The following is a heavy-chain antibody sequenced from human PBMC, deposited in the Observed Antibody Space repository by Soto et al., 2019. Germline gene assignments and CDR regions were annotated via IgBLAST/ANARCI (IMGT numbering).Heavy chain of an antibody. Sequence: EVQVLESGGGLVQPGGSLRLSCAASGFTFSTYALTWVRRAPGKGLEWVSAVSGSGDSTNYADSVKGRFSISRDNSKNTLYLQMNSLRAEDTAVYYCAKEAGIAVACTNGYVQHWGQGTLVTVSS. CDR3: AKEAGIAVACTNGYVQH. V-gene: IGHV3-23*01. CDR2: VSGSGDST. J-gene: IGHJ1*01. D-gene: IGHD6-13*01. CDR1: GFTFSTYA.